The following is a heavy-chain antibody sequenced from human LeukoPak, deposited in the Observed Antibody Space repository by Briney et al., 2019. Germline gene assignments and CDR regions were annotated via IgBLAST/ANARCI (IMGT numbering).Heavy chain of an antibody. J-gene: IGHJ4*02. V-gene: IGHV4-59*01. CDR2: IYYSGST. CDR1: GSSISSYY. D-gene: IGHD3-9*01. Sequence: SETLSLTCTVSGSSISSYYWSWIRQPPGKGLEWIGYIYYSGSTNYNPSLKSRVTISLDTSKNQFSLKLSSVTTADTAVYYCARMPDILTGLDSWGQGTLVTVSS. CDR3: ARMPDILTGLDS.